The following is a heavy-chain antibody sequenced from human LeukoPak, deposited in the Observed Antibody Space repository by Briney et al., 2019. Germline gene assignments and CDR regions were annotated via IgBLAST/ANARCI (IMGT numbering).Heavy chain of an antibody. V-gene: IGHV4-4*07. D-gene: IGHD5-12*01. CDR3: ARQVAVYYMDV. J-gene: IGHJ6*03. CDR1: GGSISSYY. CDR2: IYTSGST. Sequence: SETLSPTCTVSGGSISSYYWSWIRQPPRKGLEWIGRIYTSGSTNYNPSLKSRVTISVDTSKNQFSLKLSSVTAADTAVYYCARQVAVYYMDVWGKGTTVTVSS.